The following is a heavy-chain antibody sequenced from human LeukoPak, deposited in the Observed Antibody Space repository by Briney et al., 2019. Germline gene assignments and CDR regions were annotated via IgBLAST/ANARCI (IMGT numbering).Heavy chain of an antibody. CDR1: GESFSGDY. CDR3: ARGRGESYYFY. J-gene: IGHJ4*02. CDR2: KNHSGST. V-gene: IGHV4-34*01. D-gene: IGHD1-26*01. Sequence: SETLSLTCAVHGESFSGDYWCWIRQPPGKGLEWSGEKNHSGSTNYNLPLKRRHTISVDTSKNQYSLRLSSVTAADTDVYYCARGRGESYYFYWGQGTLVTVRS.